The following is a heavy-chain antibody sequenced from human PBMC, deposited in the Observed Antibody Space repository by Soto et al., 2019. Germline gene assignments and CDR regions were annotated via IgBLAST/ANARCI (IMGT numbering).Heavy chain of an antibody. J-gene: IGHJ6*02. CDR1: GFTFSSYS. CDR3: ARGMRDYYYYGMDV. Sequence: EVQLVESGGGLVKPGGSLRLSCAASGFTFSSYSMNWVRQAPGKGLEWVSSISSSSSYIYYADSVKGRFTISRDNAKNSLYLQMNSLGAEDTAVYYCARGMRDYYYYGMDVWGQGTTVTVSS. V-gene: IGHV3-21*01. CDR2: ISSSSSYI.